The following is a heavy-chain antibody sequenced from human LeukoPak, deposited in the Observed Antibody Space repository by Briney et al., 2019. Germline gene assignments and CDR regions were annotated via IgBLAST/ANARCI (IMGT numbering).Heavy chain of an antibody. D-gene: IGHD3-16*01. CDR1: GGSISSGGYN. CDR3: ARAPADYDYVWGSDLLSDAFDI. CDR2: IYYSGST. V-gene: IGHV4-31*03. J-gene: IGHJ3*02. Sequence: PSQTLSLTCTVSGGSISSGGYNWSWIRQHPGKGLECIGYIYYSGSTNYNPSLKSRVTISVDTSKNQFSLKLSSVTAADTAVYYCARAPADYDYVWGSDLLSDAFDIWGQGTMVTVSS.